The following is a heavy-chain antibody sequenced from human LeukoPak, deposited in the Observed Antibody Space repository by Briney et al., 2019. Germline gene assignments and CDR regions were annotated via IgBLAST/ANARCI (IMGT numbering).Heavy chain of an antibody. Sequence: GGSLRLSCAASGFTVSSNSMNWVRQAPGEGLQWVSVIYSGGNTYYADSVKGRFTISRDNSKNTLYLQINSLRAEDTAVYYCARENNFGSGMDVWGQGTTVTVSS. D-gene: IGHD3-10*01. CDR1: GFTVSSNS. CDR2: IYSGGNT. J-gene: IGHJ6*02. V-gene: IGHV3-53*01. CDR3: ARENNFGSGMDV.